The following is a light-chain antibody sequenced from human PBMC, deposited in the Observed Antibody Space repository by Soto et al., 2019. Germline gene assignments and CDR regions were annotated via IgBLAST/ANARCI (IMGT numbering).Light chain of an antibody. CDR2: GAF. Sequence: ELVMTQSPAILSVSPGNRATLSCRAGQSVSNNLAWYQQKPGQTPRLVIYGAFNRATGVPARFSGSGSGTDFTLTISSLQPDDFATYYCQLYTCFSEAFGQGTKVDI. CDR1: QSVSNN. CDR3: QLYTCFSEA. V-gene: IGKV3-15*01. J-gene: IGKJ1*01.